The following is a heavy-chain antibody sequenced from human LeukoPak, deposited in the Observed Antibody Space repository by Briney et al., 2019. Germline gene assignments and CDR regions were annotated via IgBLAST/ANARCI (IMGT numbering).Heavy chain of an antibody. Sequence: SETLSLTCTVSGGSFNNYYWSWVRQPPGKGLEWIGYIYYSGSTNYNPSLKSRVTISVDTSKNQFSLKLSSVTAADTAVYYCARQGGWYSLYFDYWGQGTLVTVSS. D-gene: IGHD6-19*01. CDR3: ARQGGWYSLYFDY. CDR2: IYYSGST. V-gene: IGHV4-59*08. J-gene: IGHJ4*02. CDR1: GGSFNNYY.